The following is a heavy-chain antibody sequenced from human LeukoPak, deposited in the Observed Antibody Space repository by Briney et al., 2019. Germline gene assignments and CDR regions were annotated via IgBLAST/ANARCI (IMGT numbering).Heavy chain of an antibody. V-gene: IGHV4-4*07. CDR2: IYNSGTT. CDR1: GGSFSSYY. CDR3: ARDRLGATGHWRIDV. Sequence: SETLSLTCTASGGSFSSYYWTWIRQPAGKGLEWIGRIYNSGTTNYSPSLESRVTMSLDTSKNRFSLSLSSVTAADTAVYYCARDRLGATGHWRIDVWGRGTLVTVS. J-gene: IGHJ2*01. D-gene: IGHD1-26*01.